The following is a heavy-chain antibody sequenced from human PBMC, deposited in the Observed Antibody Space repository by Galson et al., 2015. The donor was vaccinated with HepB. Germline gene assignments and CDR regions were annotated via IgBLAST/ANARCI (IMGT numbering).Heavy chain of an antibody. V-gene: IGHV3-23*01. J-gene: IGHJ6*03. CDR2: ISGSGGST. CDR1: GFTFSSYA. CDR3: AKVAIDYGVTYYMDF. Sequence: SLRLSCAASGFTFSSYAMNWVRQAPGKGLEWVSGISGSGGSTYHADSVKGRFTISRDNSKNTLYLQMNSLRAEDTAVYYCAKVAIDYGVTYYMDFWGKGTTVTVSS. D-gene: IGHD4/OR15-4a*01.